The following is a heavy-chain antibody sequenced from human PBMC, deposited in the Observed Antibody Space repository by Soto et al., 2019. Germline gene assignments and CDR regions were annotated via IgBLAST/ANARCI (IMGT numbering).Heavy chain of an antibody. CDR2: ITDSGGST. CDR1: GFTFSSVA. D-gene: IGHD1-1*01. V-gene: IGHV3-23*01. Sequence: LRLSCAASGFTFSSVAMAWVRQAPGKGLEWVSSITDSGGSTDYADSVKGRFTISRDNSRNTLYLQMNSLRADDTAVYYCAKLYWNPRYFDYWGQGTRVTVSS. CDR3: AKLYWNPRYFDY. J-gene: IGHJ4*02.